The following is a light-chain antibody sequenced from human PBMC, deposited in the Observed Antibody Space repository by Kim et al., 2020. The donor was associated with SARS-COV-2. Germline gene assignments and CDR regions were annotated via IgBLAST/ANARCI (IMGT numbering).Light chain of an antibody. CDR3: NSRDSSGDRPWV. CDR1: SLRSYY. CDR2: GQT. J-gene: IGLJ3*02. Sequence: SSELTQDPAVSVALGQTVRITCQGDSLRSYYASWYQQKAGQAPILVIYGQTSRPSGIPDRFSGSSSGSTASLTITGAQAEDEADYYCNSRDSSGDRPWVFGGGTQLT. V-gene: IGLV3-19*01.